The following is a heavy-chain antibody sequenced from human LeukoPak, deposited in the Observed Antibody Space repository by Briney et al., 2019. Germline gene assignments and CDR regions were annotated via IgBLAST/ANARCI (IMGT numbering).Heavy chain of an antibody. CDR3: ARGVAFDP. CDR2: TYYSGST. CDR1: GGSISSSSYY. J-gene: IGHJ5*02. Sequence: SETLSLTCTVSGGSISSSSYYWGWIRQPPGKGLEWIGSTYYSGSTYYNPSLKSRVTISVDTSKNQFSLKLSSVTAADTAVYYCARGVAFDPWGQGTLVTVSS. V-gene: IGHV4-39*07.